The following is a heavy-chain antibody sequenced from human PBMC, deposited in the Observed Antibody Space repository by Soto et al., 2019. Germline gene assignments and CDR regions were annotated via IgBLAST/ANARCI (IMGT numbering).Heavy chain of an antibody. Sequence: GGSLRLSCAASGFTFSSYAMHWVRQAPGKGLEWVAVISYDGSNKYYADSVKGRFTISRDNSKNTLYLQMNSLRAEDTAVYYCARDFMSAIEEADGMDYYYGMDVWGQGTTVTVSS. V-gene: IGHV3-30-3*01. J-gene: IGHJ6*02. CDR3: ARDFMSAIEEADGMDYYYGMDV. CDR1: GFTFSSYA. CDR2: ISYDGSNK. D-gene: IGHD6-13*01.